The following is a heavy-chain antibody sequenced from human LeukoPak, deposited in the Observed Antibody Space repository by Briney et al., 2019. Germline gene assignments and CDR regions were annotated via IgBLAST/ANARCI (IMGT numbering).Heavy chain of an antibody. D-gene: IGHD1-14*01. CDR1: GFTFSIHD. CDR3: AVPDHAGRRDYYYFMDV. V-gene: IGHV3-23*01. J-gene: IGHJ6*03. Sequence: PGGALILCCAVHGFTFSIHDMASVRQAPARGEGWVSGMRGSGGSTYYADSVKGRFSISRDNSKNTLYLQMNSLRAEDTAVYYCAVPDHAGRRDYYYFMDVWGKGTTVTVSS. CDR2: MRGSGGST.